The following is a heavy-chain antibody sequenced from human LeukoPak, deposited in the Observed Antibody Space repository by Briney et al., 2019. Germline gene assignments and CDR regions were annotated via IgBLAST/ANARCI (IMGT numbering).Heavy chain of an antibody. Sequence: SETLSLTCAVYGGSFSGYYWSWIRQPPGKGLEWIGEINHSGSTNYNPSLKSQVTISVDTSKNQFSLKLSSVTAADTAVYYCARGRFNRYYGSGSYYNFDYWGQGTLVTVSS. J-gene: IGHJ4*02. D-gene: IGHD3-10*01. CDR3: ARGRFNRYYGSGSYYNFDY. CDR1: GGSFSGYY. CDR2: INHSGST. V-gene: IGHV4-34*01.